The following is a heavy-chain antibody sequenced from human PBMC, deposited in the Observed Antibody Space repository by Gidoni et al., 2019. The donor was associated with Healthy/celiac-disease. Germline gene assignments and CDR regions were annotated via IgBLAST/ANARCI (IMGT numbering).Heavy chain of an antibody. CDR1: GFTFSSYW. CDR3: AREGIVATTHPSPLDY. CDR2: INSDGSST. J-gene: IGHJ4*02. Sequence: EVQLVESGGGLVQPGGSLRLSCAASGFTFSSYWMHWVRQAPGKGLVWVSRINSDGSSTSYADSVKGRFTISRDNAKNTLYLQMNSLRAEDTAVYYCAREGIVATTHPSPLDYWGQGTLVTVSS. V-gene: IGHV3-74*01. D-gene: IGHD5-12*01.